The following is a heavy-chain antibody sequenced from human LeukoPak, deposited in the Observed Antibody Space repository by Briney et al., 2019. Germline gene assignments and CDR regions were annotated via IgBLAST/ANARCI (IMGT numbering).Heavy chain of an antibody. Sequence: PGGSLRLSCAASGFTFSSYSMTWVRQAPGKGLEWVSYISHSSTTIYYADSVRGRFTISRDDAKNSLYLQMNSLRDEDTAVYYCARVSGWPWDHWGQGTLVTVSS. CDR1: GFTFSSYS. J-gene: IGHJ4*02. CDR3: ARVSGWPWDH. CDR2: ISHSSTTI. D-gene: IGHD2-15*01. V-gene: IGHV3-48*02.